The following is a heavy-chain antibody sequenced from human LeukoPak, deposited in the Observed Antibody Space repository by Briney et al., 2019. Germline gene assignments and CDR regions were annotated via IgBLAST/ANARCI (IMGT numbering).Heavy chain of an antibody. CDR1: GFTFSSYA. D-gene: IGHD5-18*01. J-gene: IGHJ5*02. V-gene: IGHV3-23*01. CDR2: VSGSGSST. CDR3: AKGHSGYGYYNWFDP. Sequence: GGSLRLSCAASGFTFSSYAMTWVRQAPGKGLEWVSAVSGSGSSTYYADSVKGRFTISRDNSKNTLYLQMNSLRAEDTAVYYCAKGHSGYGYYNWFDPWGQGTLVTVSS.